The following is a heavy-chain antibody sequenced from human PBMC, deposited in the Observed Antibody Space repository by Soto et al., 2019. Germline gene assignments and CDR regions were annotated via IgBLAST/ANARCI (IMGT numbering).Heavy chain of an antibody. CDR1: GYTFTGYY. CDR3: AVGYCSSTSCYRGVDYYYGMDV. D-gene: IGHD2-2*02. V-gene: IGHV1-2*02. Sequence: ASVKVSCKASGYTFTGYYMHWVRQAPGQGLEWMGWINPNSGGTNYAQKFQGRVTMTRDTSIGTAYMELSRLRSDDTAVYYCAVGYCSSTSCYRGVDYYYGMDVWGQGPRSPSP. J-gene: IGHJ6*02. CDR2: INPNSGGT.